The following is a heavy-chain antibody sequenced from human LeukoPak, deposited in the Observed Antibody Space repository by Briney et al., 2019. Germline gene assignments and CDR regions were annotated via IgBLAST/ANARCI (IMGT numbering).Heavy chain of an antibody. CDR1: GASISSYY. V-gene: IGHV4-59*13. J-gene: IGHJ4*02. CDR2: IYYSVTT. CDR3: ASSHSRSYPQYYFDY. D-gene: IGHD1-26*01. Sequence: PSETLSLTCTVSGASISSYYWRWVRQPPGKGLEWSGYIYYSVTTNYNPSLKSRITMSVDRSKKHFSLKLTSLTAADTAVYYGASSHSRSYPQYYFDYWGQGTLVTVSS.